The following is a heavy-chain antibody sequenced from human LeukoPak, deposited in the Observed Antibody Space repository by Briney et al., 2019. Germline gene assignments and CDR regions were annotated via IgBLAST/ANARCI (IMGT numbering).Heavy chain of an antibody. CDR2: IRGNADTT. Sequence: GGSLRLSCAASGFIFSNYGMSWVRQAPGKGLEWVSGIRGNADTTYYADSVKGRFSIFRDNSKNMLYLQMNSLRVEDTAVYYCAKGHADSSGYYYFDSWGQGTLVTVSS. D-gene: IGHD3-22*01. CDR3: AKGHADSSGYYYFDS. CDR1: GFIFSNYG. J-gene: IGHJ4*02. V-gene: IGHV3-23*01.